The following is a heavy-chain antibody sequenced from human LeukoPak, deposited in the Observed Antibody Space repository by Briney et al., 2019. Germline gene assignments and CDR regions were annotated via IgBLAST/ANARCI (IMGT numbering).Heavy chain of an antibody. CDR2: IYYSGST. Sequence: SETLSLTCTVSGGSISSYYWSWIRQPPGKGLEWIGYIYYSGSTNYNPSLKSRVTISVDTSKNQFSLKLSSVTAADTAVYYCAREDGSGSYYWGQGTLVTVSS. CDR3: AREDGSGSYY. V-gene: IGHV4-59*01. J-gene: IGHJ4*02. D-gene: IGHD3-10*01. CDR1: GGSISSYY.